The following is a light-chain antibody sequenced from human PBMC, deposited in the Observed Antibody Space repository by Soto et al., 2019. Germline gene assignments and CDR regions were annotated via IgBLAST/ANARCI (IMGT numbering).Light chain of an antibody. V-gene: IGKV3-15*01. CDR3: QQYNNWPPCT. J-gene: IGKJ1*01. Sequence: EIVMTQSPATLSVSPGERATLSCRASQSVSSNLAWYQQKPGQAPRLLIYDASNRATGIPARFSGSGSGTEFTLTISSLQSEDFAVYYCQQYNNWPPCTFGQGTKVEIK. CDR2: DAS. CDR1: QSVSSN.